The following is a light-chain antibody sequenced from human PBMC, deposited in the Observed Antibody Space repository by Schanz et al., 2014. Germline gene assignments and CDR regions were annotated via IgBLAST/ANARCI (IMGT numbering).Light chain of an antibody. CDR1: QSVSSY. Sequence: EIVMTQSPATLSVSPGERATLSCRASQSVSSYLAWYQQKPGQAPRLLIHAASTRATGIADRFSGSASGTDFSLTISRLEPEDFAVYFCQQFGASPFTFGAGSKVEIK. V-gene: IGKV3-20*01. CDR3: QQFGASPFT. CDR2: AAS. J-gene: IGKJ4*01.